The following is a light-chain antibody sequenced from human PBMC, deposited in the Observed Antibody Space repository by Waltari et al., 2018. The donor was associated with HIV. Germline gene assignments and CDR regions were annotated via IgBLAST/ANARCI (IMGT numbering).Light chain of an antibody. V-gene: IGKV1-39*01. Sequence: DIQLTQSPSSLSASVGDRVSITCRAGQNIHTFLNWYQQKPGSAPKLLISGASRLPSGVPSRFSGSGSETDFTLTIDNLQIDDFATYYCLQTDSMPLTFGPGTKVD. CDR1: QNIHTF. J-gene: IGKJ3*01. CDR2: GAS. CDR3: LQTDSMPLT.